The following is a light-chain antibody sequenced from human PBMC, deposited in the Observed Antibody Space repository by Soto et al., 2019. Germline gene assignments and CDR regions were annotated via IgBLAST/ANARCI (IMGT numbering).Light chain of an antibody. CDR3: SSYTKSNPLAAV. V-gene: IGLV2-14*01. CDR1: SSDVGGYNY. Sequence: QSALTQPASVSGSPGQSITIPCTGTSSDVGGYNYVSWYQQHPGKAPKLMIYDVSNRPSGVSKRFSGSKSGNTASLIISGLQAEDEADYYCSSYTKSNPLAAVFGGGTKVTVL. CDR2: DVS. J-gene: IGLJ2*01.